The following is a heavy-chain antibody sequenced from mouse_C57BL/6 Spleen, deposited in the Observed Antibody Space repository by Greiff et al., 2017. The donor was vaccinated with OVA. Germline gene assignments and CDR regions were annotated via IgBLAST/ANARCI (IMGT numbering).Heavy chain of an antibody. D-gene: IGHD1-1*01. CDR1: GYTFTSYW. Sequence: VQLQQPGAELVKPGASVKLSCKASGYTFTSYWMHWVKQRPGQGLEWIGMIHPNSGSTNYNEKFKSKATLTVDKSSSTAYMQLSSLTSEDSAVYYCARSITTVVSPWFAYWGQGTLVTVSA. J-gene: IGHJ3*01. CDR2: IHPNSGST. V-gene: IGHV1-64*01. CDR3: ARSITTVVSPWFAY.